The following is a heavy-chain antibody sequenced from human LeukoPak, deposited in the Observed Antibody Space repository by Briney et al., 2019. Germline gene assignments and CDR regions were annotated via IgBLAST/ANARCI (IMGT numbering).Heavy chain of an antibody. CDR3: AREILAPGKTHDY. CDR2: INDDGSAT. J-gene: IGHJ4*02. V-gene: IGHV3-74*01. CDR1: GFTFSNYW. Sequence: GGSLGLSCAASGFTFSNYWMHWVRQVPGKGLVWVSRINDDGSATFYADSVKGRFTISRHNAKNTLFLQMSSLRAEDTAVYFCAREILAPGKTHDYWGQGTLVTVSS.